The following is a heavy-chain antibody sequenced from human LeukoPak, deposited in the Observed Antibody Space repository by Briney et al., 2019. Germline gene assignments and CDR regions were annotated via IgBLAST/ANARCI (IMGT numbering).Heavy chain of an antibody. J-gene: IGHJ6*02. CDR1: GFTFSSYN. Sequence: PRGSLRLSCAASGFTFSSYNMNWVRQAPGKGLEWVSYISSSSSIIYYADSVKGRFTISRDNGKSSLYLQMNSLRAEDTAVYYCAKSGRYYYYGMDVWGQGTTVTVSS. CDR2: ISSSSSII. V-gene: IGHV3-48*01. CDR3: AKSGRYYYYGMDV. D-gene: IGHD3-3*01.